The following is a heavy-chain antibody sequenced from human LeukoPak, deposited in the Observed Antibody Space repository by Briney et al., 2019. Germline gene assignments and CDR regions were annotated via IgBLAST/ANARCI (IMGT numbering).Heavy chain of an antibody. CDR2: IYYSGST. CDR1: GGSISSYY. D-gene: IGHD5-18*01. J-gene: IGHJ4*02. Sequence: SETLSLTCTVSGGSISSYYWSWIRQPPGKGLEWIGYIYYSGSTNYNPSLKSRVTISVDTSKNQFSLELSSVTAADTAVYYCARSTGGYSYGRYFDYWGQGTLVTVSS. V-gene: IGHV4-59*01. CDR3: ARSTGGYSYGRYFDY.